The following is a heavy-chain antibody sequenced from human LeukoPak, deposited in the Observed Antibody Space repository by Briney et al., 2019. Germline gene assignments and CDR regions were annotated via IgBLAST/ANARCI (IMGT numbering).Heavy chain of an antibody. Sequence: ASVKVSCKASGYTFTSYAMHWVRQAPGQRLEWMGWINAGNGNTKYSQEFQGRVTMTRDMSTSTVYMELSSLRSEDTAVYYCARDSSRAHSGSQSAPDYWGQGTLVTVSS. V-gene: IGHV1-3*03. D-gene: IGHD1-26*01. CDR3: ARDSSRAHSGSQSAPDY. CDR2: INAGNGNT. J-gene: IGHJ4*02. CDR1: GYTFTSYA.